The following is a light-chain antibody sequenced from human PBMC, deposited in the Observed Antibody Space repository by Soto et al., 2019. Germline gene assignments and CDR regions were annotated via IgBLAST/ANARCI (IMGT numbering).Light chain of an antibody. CDR3: QKYRSSPYT. CDR1: QSVRDNW. CDR2: GAS. J-gene: IGKJ2*01. Sequence: ELVLTQSPGTLSLSPGERATLSCRASQSVRDNWLAWYQQKPGQAPRLLIYGASNRPDGIPDKFSGSGSGTDFTLTISRLEPEDFAVYYCQKYRSSPYTFGQGTKLEIK. V-gene: IGKV3-20*01.